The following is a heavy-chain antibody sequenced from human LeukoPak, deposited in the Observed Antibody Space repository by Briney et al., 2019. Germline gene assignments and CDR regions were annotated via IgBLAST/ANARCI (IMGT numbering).Heavy chain of an antibody. V-gene: IGHV5-51*01. Sequence: KPGESLKISCKDSGYSFTNYWIAWVRQMPGKGLEWMGIIYPGDSDTRYSPSFQGQVHISVDKSISTAYLQWSSLKASDTAIYYCAKIDRQYCSRSSCYALDYWGQGTQVTVSS. CDR3: AKIDRQYCSRSSCYALDY. D-gene: IGHD2-2*01. CDR2: IYPGDSDT. J-gene: IGHJ4*02. CDR1: GYSFTNYW.